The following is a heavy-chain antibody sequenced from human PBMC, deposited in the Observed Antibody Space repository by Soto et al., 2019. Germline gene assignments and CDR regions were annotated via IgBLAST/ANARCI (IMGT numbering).Heavy chain of an antibody. D-gene: IGHD3-10*01. V-gene: IGHV3-21*01. CDR2: ITSRSRYI. CDR1: GLTFSSFG. J-gene: IGHJ4*02. Sequence: GGSLRLSCAASGLTFSSFGMNWVRQAPGKGLEWVSSITSRSRYIYYADSVKGRFTVSRDNAKNSLYLQMNSLRAEDTAVYYCARERGGWGTGFGELVPEYSYWGQGTLVTVSS. CDR3: ARERGGWGTGFGELVPEYSY.